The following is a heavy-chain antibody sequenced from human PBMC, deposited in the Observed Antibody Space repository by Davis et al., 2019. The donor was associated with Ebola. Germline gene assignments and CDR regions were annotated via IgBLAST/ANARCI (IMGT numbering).Heavy chain of an antibody. V-gene: IGHV3-30*04. CDR2: ISYDGSLE. CDR1: GFTFRSYS. D-gene: IGHD5-18*01. Sequence: GESLKISCAASGFTFRSYSMHWVRQAPGKGLEWVAVISYDGSLEYYADSVKGRFTISRDNSKNTLYLQMNFLRTEDTAVYYCTRQDVDTTVPIDYWGRGTLVTVSS. J-gene: IGHJ4*02. CDR3: TRQDVDTTVPIDY.